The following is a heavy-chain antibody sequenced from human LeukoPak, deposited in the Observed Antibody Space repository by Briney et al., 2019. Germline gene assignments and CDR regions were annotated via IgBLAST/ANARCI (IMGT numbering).Heavy chain of an antibody. CDR3: ARAPRFLTGAPDY. V-gene: IGHV3-21*01. J-gene: IGHJ4*02. CDR1: GFTFSSYS. CDR2: ISSSSSYI. D-gene: IGHD3-9*01. Sequence: PGGSLRLSCAASGFTFSSYSMNWVRQAPGKGLEWVSSISSSSSYIYYADSVKGRFTISRDNAKNSLYLQMNSLRAEDTAVYYCARAPRFLTGAPDYWGQGTLVTVSS.